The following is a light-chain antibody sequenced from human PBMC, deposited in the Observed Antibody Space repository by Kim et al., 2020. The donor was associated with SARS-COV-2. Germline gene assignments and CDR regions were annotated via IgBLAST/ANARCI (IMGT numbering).Light chain of an antibody. CDR1: SSDVGGYNS. CDR3: SSYAGNNHFV. CDR2: DVI. V-gene: IGLV2-11*01. J-gene: IGLJ1*01. Sequence: QSALTQPRSVSGSPGQSVTISCTGTSSDVGGYNSVSWYQQHPGKAPKLMIYDVIKRPSGVPDRFSGSKSGNTASLTVSGLQAEDEADYYCSSYAGNNHFVFGTGTKVTVL.